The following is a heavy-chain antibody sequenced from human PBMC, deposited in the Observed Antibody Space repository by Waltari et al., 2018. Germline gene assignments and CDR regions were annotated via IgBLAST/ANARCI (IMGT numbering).Heavy chain of an antibody. CDR2: IKQDGSEK. CDR1: GFTFSSYW. V-gene: IGHV3-7*01. D-gene: IGHD6-13*01. Sequence: EVQLVESGGGLVQPGGSLRLSCAASGFTFSSYWMSWVRQAPGKGLEWVANIKQDGSEKYYVDSVKGRFTISRDNAKNSLYLQMNSLRAEDTAVYYCALIAAAGKPGAFDIWGQGTMVTVSS. J-gene: IGHJ3*02. CDR3: ALIAAAGKPGAFDI.